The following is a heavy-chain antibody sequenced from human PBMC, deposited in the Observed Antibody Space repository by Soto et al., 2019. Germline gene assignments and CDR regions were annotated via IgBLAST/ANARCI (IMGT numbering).Heavy chain of an antibody. CDR2: IYYSGST. CDR1: GGSISSGGYY. CDR3: ARDTPNRRDGYNRGYFDY. J-gene: IGHJ4*02. V-gene: IGHV4-31*03. Sequence: QVQLQESGPGLVKPSQTLSLTCTVSGGSISSGGYYWSWIRQHPGKGLEWIGYIYYSGSTNYNPSLKSRVTISVDTSKNQFSLKLSSVTAADTAVYYCARDTPNRRDGYNRGYFDYWGQGTLVTVSS. D-gene: IGHD5-12*01.